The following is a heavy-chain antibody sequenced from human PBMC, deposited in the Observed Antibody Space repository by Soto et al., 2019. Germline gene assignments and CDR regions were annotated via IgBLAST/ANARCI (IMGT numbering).Heavy chain of an antibody. V-gene: IGHV1-3*01. CDR3: ARPLDCSGGSCYDY. J-gene: IGHJ4*02. CDR2: INAGNGNT. D-gene: IGHD2-15*01. CDR1: GYTFTSYA. Sequence: ASVKVSCKASGYTFTSYAMHWVRQAPGQRLEWMGWINAGNGNTKYSQKFQGRVTIARDTSASTAYMELSSLRSEDTAVYYCARPLDCSGGSCYDYWGQGTLVTVSS.